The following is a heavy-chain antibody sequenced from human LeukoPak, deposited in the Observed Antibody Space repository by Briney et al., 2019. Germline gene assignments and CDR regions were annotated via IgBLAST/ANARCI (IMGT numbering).Heavy chain of an antibody. CDR1: GGTFSSYT. V-gene: IGHV1-69*02. Sequence: GASVKVSCKASGGTFSSYTISWVRQAPGQGLEWMGRIIPILGIANYVQKFQGRVTITADKSTSTAYMELSSLRSEDTAVYYCAREGGSYYFDAFDIWGQGTMVTVSS. J-gene: IGHJ3*02. D-gene: IGHD1-26*01. CDR2: IIPILGIA. CDR3: AREGGSYYFDAFDI.